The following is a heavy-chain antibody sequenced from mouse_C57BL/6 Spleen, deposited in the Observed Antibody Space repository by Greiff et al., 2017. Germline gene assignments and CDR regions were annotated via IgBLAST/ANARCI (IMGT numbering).Heavy chain of an antibody. CDR2: IHPNGGST. Sequence: QVQLQQPGAELVKPGASVKLSCKASGYTFTSYWMYWVKQRPGQGLEWIGMIHPNGGSTNYNEKFKSKATLTVDKSSSTAYMQLSSLTSEDSAVYYCAREEIYYDYGRAWFAYWGQGTLVTVSA. D-gene: IGHD2-4*01. V-gene: IGHV1-64*01. CDR3: AREEIYYDYGRAWFAY. J-gene: IGHJ3*01. CDR1: GYTFTSYW.